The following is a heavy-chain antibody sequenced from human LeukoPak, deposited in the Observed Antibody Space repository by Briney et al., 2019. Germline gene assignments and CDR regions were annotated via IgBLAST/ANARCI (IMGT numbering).Heavy chain of an antibody. CDR3: ARDLGLLWFGEFNAFDY. D-gene: IGHD3-10*01. CDR1: GFTFSSYG. J-gene: IGHJ4*02. CDR2: IWYDGSNK. Sequence: PGGSLRLSCAASGFTFSSYGMHWVRQAPGKGLERVAVIWYDGSNKYYADSVKGRFTISRDNSKNTLYLQMNSLRAEDTAVYYCARDLGLLWFGEFNAFDYWGQGTLVTVSS. V-gene: IGHV3-33*01.